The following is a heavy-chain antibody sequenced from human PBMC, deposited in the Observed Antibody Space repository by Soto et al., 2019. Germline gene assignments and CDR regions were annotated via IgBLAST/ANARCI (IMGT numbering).Heavy chain of an antibody. Sequence: QVQLQESGPGLVKPSETLSLTCTVSGDSMSKYYWSWIRQPAGKGLEWIGRIYTSGSTTYNPSLNSRVNMSIDTSQTHFSLNWKSVTAADAAVYSCARTVGAATYFDFWGQGALVTFS. J-gene: IGHJ4*02. CDR1: GDSMSKYY. CDR2: IYTSGST. V-gene: IGHV4-4*07. D-gene: IGHD1-26*01. CDR3: ARTVGAATYFDF.